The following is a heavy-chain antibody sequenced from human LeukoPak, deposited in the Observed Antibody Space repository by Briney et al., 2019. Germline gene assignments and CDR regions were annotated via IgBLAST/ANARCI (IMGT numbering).Heavy chain of an antibody. CDR2: VKQGGREK. CDR1: GGSFSGYY. J-gene: IGHJ4*02. CDR3: ASYYGINWVIGY. V-gene: IGHV3-7*01. D-gene: IGHD4-17*01. Sequence: PSETLSLTCAVYGGSFSGYYWSWIRQPPGKGLEWVASVKQGGREKYYVDSVKGRFDISRDDAKNSLYLQMNTLRSDDTALYYCASYYGINWVIGYWGQGTLVTVSS.